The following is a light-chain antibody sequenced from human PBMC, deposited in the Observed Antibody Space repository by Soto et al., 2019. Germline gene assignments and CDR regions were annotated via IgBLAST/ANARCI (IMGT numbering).Light chain of an antibody. V-gene: IGKV3-11*01. CDR1: QSVSSY. CDR2: DAS. Sequence: EIVLTQSPATLSLSPGERATLSCRASQSVSSYLAWYQQKPGQAPRLLIYDASNRATGIPARFSGSGSGTDFTLTISRLEPEDFAVYYCQQRSNWPRLFTFGPGTKVYIK. CDR3: QQRSNWPRLFT. J-gene: IGKJ3*01.